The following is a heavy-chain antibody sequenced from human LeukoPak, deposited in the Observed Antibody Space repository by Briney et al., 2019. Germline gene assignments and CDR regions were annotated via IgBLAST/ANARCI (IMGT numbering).Heavy chain of an antibody. J-gene: IGHJ3*01. CDR1: GYTFSSYG. CDR3: ARNLVYCAGDCYKEDFDL. V-gene: IGHV1-18*01. D-gene: IGHD2-21*02. CDR2: ISAYKGNT. Sequence: ASVKVSCKASGYTFSSYGISWVRQAPGQGLEWMGWISAYKGNTFYAQKVRGRVTMTTDTSTSTAYMELRSLRSDDTAVYYCARNLVYCAGDCYKEDFDLWGQGTMVTVSS.